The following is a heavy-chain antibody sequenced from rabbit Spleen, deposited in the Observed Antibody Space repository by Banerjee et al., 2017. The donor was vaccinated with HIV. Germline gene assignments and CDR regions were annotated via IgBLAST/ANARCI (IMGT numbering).Heavy chain of an antibody. D-gene: IGHD3-3*01. Sequence: QEQLVESGGGLFQPGAPLTLTCTASGFSFSSDYDMCWVRQAPGKGLEWIGCIYTGNDKTYYASWAKGRFTVSKSSSTTVTLQMTSLTAADTAAYFCARDGINSGGPYFYFDLWGPGTLVTVS. J-gene: IGHJ4*01. CDR1: GFSFSSDYD. CDR3: ARDGINSGGPYFYFDL. V-gene: IGHV1S45*01. CDR2: IYTGNDKT.